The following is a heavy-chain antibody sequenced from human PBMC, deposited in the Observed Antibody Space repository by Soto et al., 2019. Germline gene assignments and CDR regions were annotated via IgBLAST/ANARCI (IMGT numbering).Heavy chain of an antibody. CDR2: ISYDGSNK. J-gene: IGHJ6*02. Sequence: QVQLVESGGGVVQPGRSLRLSCAASGFTFSSYGMHWVRQAPGKGLEWVAVISYDGSNKYYADSVKGRFTISRDNSKNTVYLQMNSLRAEDTAVYYCAKVGGIAVAGYYYYGMDVWGQGTTVTVSS. CDR1: GFTFSSYG. V-gene: IGHV3-30*18. CDR3: AKVGGIAVAGYYYYGMDV. D-gene: IGHD6-19*01.